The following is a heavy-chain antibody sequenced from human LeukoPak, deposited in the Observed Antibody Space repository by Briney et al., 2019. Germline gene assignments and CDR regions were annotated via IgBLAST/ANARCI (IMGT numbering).Heavy chain of an antibody. CDR1: GFTFSSYT. V-gene: IGHV3-48*02. CDR2: ISSGGGNI. D-gene: IGHD4/OR15-4a*01. Sequence: GGSLRLSCAASGFTFSSYTMNWVRQAPGQGLEWVSYISSGGGNILYADSVKGRFSISRDNAKNSLYLQMNSLRDDDTAVYFCAREVRGTYLDYWGQGTLVTVSS. J-gene: IGHJ4*02. CDR3: AREVRGTYLDY.